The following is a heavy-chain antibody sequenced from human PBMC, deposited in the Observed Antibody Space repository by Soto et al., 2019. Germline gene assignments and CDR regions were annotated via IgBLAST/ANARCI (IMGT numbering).Heavy chain of an antibody. J-gene: IGHJ6*02. V-gene: IGHV3-9*01. CDR1: GFTFDDYA. CDR3: AKSDPIYYFSAMDV. D-gene: IGHD3-22*01. CDR2: ISWNSGSI. Sequence: DVQLVESGGGLVQPGRSLRLSCAASGFTFDDYAMYWVRQAPGKGLEWVSGISWNSGSIGYADSVKGRFTISRDNAKNSLYLQMNSLRTEDTALYYCAKSDPIYYFSAMDVWGQGTTVTVSS.